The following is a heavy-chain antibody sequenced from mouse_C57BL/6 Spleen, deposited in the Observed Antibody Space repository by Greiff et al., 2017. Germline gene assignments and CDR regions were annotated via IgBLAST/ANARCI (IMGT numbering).Heavy chain of an antibody. CDR3: ARMGGYGHFDY. D-gene: IGHD2-2*01. CDR2: INYDGSST. J-gene: IGHJ2*01. V-gene: IGHV5-16*01. Sequence: LVESEGGLVQPGSSMKLSCTASGFTFSDYYMAWVRQVPEKGLEWVANINYDGSSTYYLDSLKSRFIISRDNAKNILYLQMSSLKSEDTATYYCARMGGYGHFDYWGQGTTLTVSS. CDR1: GFTFSDYY.